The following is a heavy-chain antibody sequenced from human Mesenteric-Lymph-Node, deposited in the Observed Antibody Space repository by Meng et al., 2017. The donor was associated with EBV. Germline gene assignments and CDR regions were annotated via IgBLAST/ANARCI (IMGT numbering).Heavy chain of an antibody. D-gene: IGHD3-10*01. Sequence: QVQLQQWGAGLLQPSEPPSLTCAVHGGSFSDYFWTWIRQAPGKGLEWVGEINHSGSTKYNPSLKSRVTISVDTSKNQISLNLNSVTAADTAVYYCARPRIRYGSGSYYYWGQGTLVTVSS. V-gene: IGHV4-34*01. CDR3: ARPRIRYGSGSYYY. J-gene: IGHJ4*02. CDR2: INHSGST. CDR1: GGSFSDYF.